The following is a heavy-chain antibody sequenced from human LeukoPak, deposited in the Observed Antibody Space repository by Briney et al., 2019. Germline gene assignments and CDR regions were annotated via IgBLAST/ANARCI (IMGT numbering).Heavy chain of an antibody. Sequence: ASVKVSCKASGYTFTSYDINWVRQATGQGLEWMGWMNPNSGSTGYAQKLQGRVTMTTDTSTSTAYMELRSLRSDDTAVYYCARVGTYYYGSGSYPFDYWGQGTLVTVSS. V-gene: IGHV1-8*01. J-gene: IGHJ4*02. D-gene: IGHD3-10*01. CDR2: MNPNSGST. CDR3: ARVGTYYYGSGSYPFDY. CDR1: GYTFTSYD.